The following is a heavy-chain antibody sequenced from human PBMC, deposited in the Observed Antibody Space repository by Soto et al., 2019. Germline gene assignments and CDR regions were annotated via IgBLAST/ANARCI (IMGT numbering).Heavy chain of an antibody. D-gene: IGHD2-2*02. CDR2: ITSNGGST. V-gene: IGHV3-64*01. J-gene: IGHJ4*02. CDR3: ARVSPDCSSSFCYNDF. Sequence: EVQLVESGGGLVQPGGSLRLSCAASGFTFSNYAMHWVRQAPGKGLEYVSAITSNGGSTYYANSLKGRFTISRDNSKNTLVLQMGSLRAEDTAVYYCARVSPDCSSSFCYNDFWGQGTLATVSS. CDR1: GFTFSNYA.